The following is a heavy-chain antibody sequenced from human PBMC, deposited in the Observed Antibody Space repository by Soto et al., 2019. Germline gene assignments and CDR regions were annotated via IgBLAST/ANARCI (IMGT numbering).Heavy chain of an antibody. J-gene: IGHJ6*02. CDR1: GFTFSSYA. D-gene: IGHD1-7*01. V-gene: IGHV3-23*01. CDR2: ISGSGGST. CDR3: AKDLVTGTTDYYYGMDV. Sequence: PVGSLRLSCAASGFTFSSYAMSWVRQAPGKGLEWVSAISGSGGSTYYADSVKGRFTISRDNSKNTLYLQMNSLRAEDTAVYYCAKDLVTGTTDYYYGMDVWGQGTTVTVSS.